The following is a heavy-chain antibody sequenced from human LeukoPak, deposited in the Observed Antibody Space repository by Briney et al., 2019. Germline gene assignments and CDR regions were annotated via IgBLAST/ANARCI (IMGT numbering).Heavy chain of an antibody. D-gene: IGHD1-26*01. Sequence: GGSLRLSCAASGFTFDDYGMSWVRQAPGKGLEWVSGINWNGGSTGYADSVKGRFTISRDNAKNSLYLQMNSLRAEDTALYHCARDGTYSGSYYNYYYYGMDVWGQGTTVTVSS. CDR3: ARDGTYSGSYYNYYYYGMDV. CDR1: GFTFDDYG. CDR2: INWNGGST. V-gene: IGHV3-20*01. J-gene: IGHJ6*02.